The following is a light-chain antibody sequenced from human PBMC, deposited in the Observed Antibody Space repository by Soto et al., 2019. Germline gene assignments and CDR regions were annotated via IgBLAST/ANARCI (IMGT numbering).Light chain of an antibody. Sequence: QSVLTQPPSVSAAPGQKVTISCSGSNSNIGNNYVSWYQQLPGTAPKLLIYDNDVRPSGIPDRFSASKSGTSATLDITGLQTGAEADYYCGTWDTSLSAVFGGGTQLTVL. CDR1: NSNIGNNY. V-gene: IGLV1-51*01. CDR2: DND. J-gene: IGLJ2*01. CDR3: GTWDTSLSAV.